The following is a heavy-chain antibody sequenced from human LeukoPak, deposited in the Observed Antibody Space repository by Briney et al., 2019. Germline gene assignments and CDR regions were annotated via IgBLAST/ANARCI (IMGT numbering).Heavy chain of an antibody. Sequence: ASVKVSCKASGYTFTGYFMHWVRQAPGQGLEWMGWINPNIGDASYAQKFQSRVTMTRDRSINTAYIELSRLTSDDTAVYYCARMDLDGGDSIGFDSWGQGTLVTVSS. CDR3: ARMDLDGGDSIGFDS. CDR1: GYTFTGYF. D-gene: IGHD2-21*02. V-gene: IGHV1-2*02. J-gene: IGHJ5*01. CDR2: INPNIGDA.